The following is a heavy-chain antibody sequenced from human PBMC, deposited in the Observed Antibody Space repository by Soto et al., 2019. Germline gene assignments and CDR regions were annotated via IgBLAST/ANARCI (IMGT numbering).Heavy chain of an antibody. CDR2: ISSSSNVI. CDR3: ATSVGASGYEFY. V-gene: IGHV3-48*02. CDR1: GFTFSSYS. D-gene: IGHD5-12*01. J-gene: IGHJ4*02. Sequence: EVQLVESGGGLVQPRGSLRLSCVASGFTFSSYSMNWVRQAPGQGLEWVSYISSSSNVIYYADSVKGRFTIYRDNAKNSLYLQMNSLRDEDTAVYYCATSVGASGYEFYWGQGTLVTVSS.